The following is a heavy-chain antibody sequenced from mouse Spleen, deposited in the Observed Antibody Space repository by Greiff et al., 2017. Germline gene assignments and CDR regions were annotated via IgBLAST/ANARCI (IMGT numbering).Heavy chain of an antibody. CDR1: GYTFHEYT. D-gene: IGHD2-10*02. J-gene: IGHJ4*01. CDR2: INPTNGGT. Sequence: SGPELVKPGASVKISRKTSGYTFHEYTMPWGTPRHGKRPEWVGGINPTNGGTSYNQKFKGKATLTVDKSSSTAYMELRSLTSEESAVYYCARGYGNYYAMEYWGQGTSVTVSS. CDR3: ARGYGNYYAMEY. V-gene: IGHV1-18*01.